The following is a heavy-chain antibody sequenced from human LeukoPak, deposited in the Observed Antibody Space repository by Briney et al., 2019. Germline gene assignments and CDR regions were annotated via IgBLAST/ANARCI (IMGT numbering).Heavy chain of an antibody. Sequence: PGGSLRLSCTSSGFTFGVYAMSGVRQAPGKGLEGVVFIRSKCYGGTREYVAAVKGGFSSPRDESRSIGYLKMNSMKPEDTAVYYCTRDLQKDILTGLGIGYFDYWGQGTLVTVSS. CDR1: GFTFGVYA. D-gene: IGHD3-9*01. CDR2: IRSKCYGGTR. V-gene: IGHV3-49*04. CDR3: TRDLQKDILTGLGIGYFDY. J-gene: IGHJ4*02.